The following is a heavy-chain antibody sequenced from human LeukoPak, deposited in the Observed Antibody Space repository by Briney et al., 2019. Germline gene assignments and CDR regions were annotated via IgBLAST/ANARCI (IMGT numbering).Heavy chain of an antibody. J-gene: IGHJ3*02. CDR3: ARRGYYYDSSGYSPDGAFDI. CDR2: IDYTGST. Sequence: SGTLSLTCTVSGGSISNFYWSWIRQPPGKGLEWIGYIDYTGSTNYNPSLKSRVTISLDTSKSQFSLKLSSVTAADTAVYYCARRGYYYDSSGYSPDGAFDIWGQGTMVTVSS. D-gene: IGHD3-22*01. V-gene: IGHV4-59*08. CDR1: GGSISNFY.